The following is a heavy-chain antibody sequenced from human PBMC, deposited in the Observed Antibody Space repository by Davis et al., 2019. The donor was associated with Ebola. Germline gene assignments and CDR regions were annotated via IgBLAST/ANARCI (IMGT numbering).Heavy chain of an antibody. J-gene: IGHJ3*02. CDR3: AKDTSNIWFDI. CDR2: TSYDGSNK. CDR1: GFIFSSYA. Sequence: GESLKISCAASGFIFSSYAMHWVRQAPGKGLEWVAVTSYDGSNKNYADSVKGRFTISRDNSKNTLYLQMNGLRVEDTAIYYCAKDTSNIWFDIWGQGTMVTVSS. V-gene: IGHV3-30-3*01. D-gene: IGHD1-26*01.